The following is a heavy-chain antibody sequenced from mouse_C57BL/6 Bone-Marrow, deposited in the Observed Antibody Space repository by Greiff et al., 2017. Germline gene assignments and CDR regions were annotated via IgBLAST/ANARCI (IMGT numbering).Heavy chain of an antibody. Sequence: EVQLVESGGGLVKPGGSLKLSCAASGFTFSSYAMSWVRQTPEKRLEWVATISDGGGYTYYPNNVKGRFTISRDNAKNNLYLQMSHLKSEDTALYYCTRDRGGDYWGQGTSVTVSS. CDR2: ISDGGGYT. CDR1: GFTFSSYA. J-gene: IGHJ4*01. V-gene: IGHV5-4*01. CDR3: TRDRGGDY. D-gene: IGHD3-3*01.